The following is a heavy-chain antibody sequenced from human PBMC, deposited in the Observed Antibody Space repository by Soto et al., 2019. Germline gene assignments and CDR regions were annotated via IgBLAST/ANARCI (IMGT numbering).Heavy chain of an antibody. Sequence: GGSLRLSCAASGFTFSSYGMHWVRKAPGKGLEWVAVISYDGSNKYYADSVKGRFTISRDNSKNTLYLQMNSLRAEDTAVYYCAKITVACSGGSCYYDYWGQGTLVTVSS. CDR2: ISYDGSNK. V-gene: IGHV3-30*18. CDR1: GFTFSSYG. J-gene: IGHJ4*02. CDR3: AKITVACSGGSCYYDY. D-gene: IGHD2-15*01.